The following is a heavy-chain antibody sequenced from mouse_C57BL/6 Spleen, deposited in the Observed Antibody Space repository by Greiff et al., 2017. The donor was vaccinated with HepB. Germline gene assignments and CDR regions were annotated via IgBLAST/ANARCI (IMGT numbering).Heavy chain of an antibody. CDR2: INPNNGGT. V-gene: IGHV1-22*01. CDR1: GYTFTDYN. Sequence: EVKLQESGPELVKPGASVKMSCKASGYTFTDYNMHWVKQSHGKSLEWIGYINPNNGGTSYNQKFKGKATLTVNKSSSTAYMELRSLTSEDSAVYYCARRTTAQAGDYWGQGTTLTVSS. D-gene: IGHD3-2*02. J-gene: IGHJ2*01. CDR3: ARRTTAQAGDY.